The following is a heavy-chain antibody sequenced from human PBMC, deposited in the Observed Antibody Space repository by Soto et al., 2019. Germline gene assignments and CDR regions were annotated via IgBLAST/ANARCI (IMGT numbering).Heavy chain of an antibody. CDR1: GFTFDDYA. J-gene: IGHJ4*02. CDR2: ISWNSGSI. Sequence: GGSLRLSCAASGFTFDDYAMHWVRQAPGKGLEWVSGISWNSGSIGYADSVKGRFTISRDNAKNSLYLQMNSLRAEDTALYYCAKVAIWFGEEGGEYYFDYWGQGTLVTVSS. CDR3: AKVAIWFGEEGGEYYFDY. V-gene: IGHV3-9*01. D-gene: IGHD3-10*01.